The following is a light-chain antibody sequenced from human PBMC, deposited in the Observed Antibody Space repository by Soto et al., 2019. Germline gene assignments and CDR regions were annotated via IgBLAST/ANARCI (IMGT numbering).Light chain of an antibody. V-gene: IGKV1-5*03. J-gene: IGKJ1*01. Sequence: NQMTQSPSTLSGSVGDRVTITCRASQTISSWLAWYQQKPGKAPKLLIYKASTLKSGVPSRFSGSGSGTEFTLTISSMQPDDFANYYCQHYNSYSEAFGQGTKVDIK. CDR2: KAS. CDR1: QTISSW. CDR3: QHYNSYSEA.